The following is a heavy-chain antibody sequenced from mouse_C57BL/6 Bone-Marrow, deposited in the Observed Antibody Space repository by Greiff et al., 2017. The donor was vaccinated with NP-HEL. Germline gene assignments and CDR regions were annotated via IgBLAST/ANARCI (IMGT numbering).Heavy chain of an antibody. CDR1: GFTFSSYA. D-gene: IGHD1-1*01. Sequence: DVQLQESGEGLVKPGGSLKLSCAASGFTFSSYAMSWVRQTPEKRLEWVAYISSGGDYIYYADTVKGRFTISRDNARNTLYLQMSSLKSEDTAMYYCTRGTTVVGYYYAMDNWGKGPSVTVPS. V-gene: IGHV5-9-1*02. CDR3: TRGTTVVGYYYAMDN. CDR2: ISSGGDYI. J-gene: IGHJ4*01.